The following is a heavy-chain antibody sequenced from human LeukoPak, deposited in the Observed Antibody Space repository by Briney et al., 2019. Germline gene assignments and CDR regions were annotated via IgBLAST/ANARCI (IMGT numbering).Heavy chain of an antibody. CDR2: IYYSGST. Sequence: PSETLSLTCTVSGGSISSYYWSWIRQPPGKGLEWIGYIYYSGSTNYNPSLKSRVTISVDTSKNQFSLKLSSVTAADTAVYYCARDEYYYDSSGFQHWGQGTLVTVSS. J-gene: IGHJ1*01. CDR3: ARDEYYYDSSGFQH. CDR1: GGSISSYY. V-gene: IGHV4-59*12. D-gene: IGHD3-22*01.